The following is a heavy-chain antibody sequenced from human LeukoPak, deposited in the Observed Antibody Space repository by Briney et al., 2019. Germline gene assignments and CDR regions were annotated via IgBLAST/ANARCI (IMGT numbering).Heavy chain of an antibody. D-gene: IGHD6-13*01. V-gene: IGHV3-73*01. J-gene: IGHJ4*02. Sequence: GGSLRLSCAASGFTFSGSAMHWVRQASGEGLEWLGRIRSKADSYTTAYAASVKGRFIVSRDDSKNTAYLQINSLKTEDTAVYYCRAAADLNDYWGQGTLVTVSS. CDR3: RAAADLNDY. CDR1: GFTFSGSA. CDR2: IRSKADSYTT.